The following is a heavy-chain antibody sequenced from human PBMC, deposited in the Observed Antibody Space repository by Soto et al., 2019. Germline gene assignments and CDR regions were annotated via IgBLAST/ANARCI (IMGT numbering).Heavy chain of an antibody. J-gene: IGHJ4*02. V-gene: IGHV1-3*01. CDR1: GYTFTSYA. CDR2: INAGHGNT. Sequence: ASVKVSCKASGYTFTSYAMHWVRQAPGQRLEWMGWINAGHGNTKYSQKFQGRVTITRDTSASTAYMELSSLRSEDTAVYYCARDTLYCSGGSCYPNYFDYWGQGTLVTVSS. D-gene: IGHD2-15*01. CDR3: ARDTLYCSGGSCYPNYFDY.